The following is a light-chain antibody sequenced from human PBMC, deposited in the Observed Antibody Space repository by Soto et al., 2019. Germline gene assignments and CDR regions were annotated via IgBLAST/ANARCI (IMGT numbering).Light chain of an antibody. V-gene: IGKV3-11*01. J-gene: IGKJ4*01. CDR3: QQRSNWPPVT. CDR1: QSVSSY. Sequence: EIVLTQSPATLSLSPGERATLSCRASQSVSSYLAWYQQKPGQAPRLRIYDASNRATGIPARFSGSGSGTDFTLTISSLEPEDFALYYCQQRSNWPPVTLGGGTKVESK. CDR2: DAS.